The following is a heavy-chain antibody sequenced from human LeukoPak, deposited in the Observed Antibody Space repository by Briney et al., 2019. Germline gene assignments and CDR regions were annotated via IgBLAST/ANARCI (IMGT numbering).Heavy chain of an antibody. CDR2: IYYSGST. J-gene: IGHJ4*02. CDR1: GGSFSGYY. Sequence: SETLSLTCAVYGGSFSGYYWSWIRQPPGKGLEWIGSIYYSGSTYYNPSLKSRVTISVDTSKNQFSLKLSSVTAADTAVYYCARLAGGSLDYWGQGTLVTVSS. CDR3: ARLAGGSLDY. V-gene: IGHV4-34*01. D-gene: IGHD1-26*01.